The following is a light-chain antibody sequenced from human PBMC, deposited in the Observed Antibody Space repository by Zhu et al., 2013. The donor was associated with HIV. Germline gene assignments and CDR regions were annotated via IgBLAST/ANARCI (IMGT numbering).Light chain of an antibody. CDR1: NIGGKS. V-gene: IGLV3-21*03. J-gene: IGLJ1*01. CDR3: QVWDGPSDHFA. CDR2: DDS. Sequence: SYVLTQTPSVPVAPGKTAIITCGGNNIGGKSVHWYQQKPGQAPVVVVYDDSARPSGIPERFSGSNSGNTATLTISRVEAGDEADYYCQVWDGPSDHFAFGTGTKVTVL.